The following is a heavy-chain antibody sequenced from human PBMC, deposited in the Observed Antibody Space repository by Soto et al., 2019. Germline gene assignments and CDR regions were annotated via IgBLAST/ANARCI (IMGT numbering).Heavy chain of an antibody. Sequence: QVQLVESGGGVVQPGRSLRLSCAASGFTFSSYAMHWVRQAPGKGLAWVAVISYDGSNKYYADSVKGRFTISRDNSKNTLYLQMNSLRAEDTAVYYCARDLMRYYDTSGPTPPGGYWGQGTLVTVSS. CDR3: ARDLMRYYDTSGPTPPGGY. CDR2: ISYDGSNK. J-gene: IGHJ4*02. CDR1: GFTFSSYA. D-gene: IGHD3-22*01. V-gene: IGHV3-30-3*01.